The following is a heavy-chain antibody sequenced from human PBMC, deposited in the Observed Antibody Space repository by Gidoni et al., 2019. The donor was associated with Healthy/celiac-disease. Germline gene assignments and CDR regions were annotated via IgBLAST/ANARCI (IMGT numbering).Heavy chain of an antibody. V-gene: IGHV3-11*05. J-gene: IGHJ4*02. D-gene: IGHD4-17*01. CDR3: ARVYTTVTTKYYFDY. CDR2: ISSSSSYT. CDR1: GFPFSDYY. Sequence: QVQLVESGGGLVKPGGSLRLSCAASGFPFSDYYMSWIRQAPGKGLEWVSYISSSSSYTNYADSVKGRFTISRDNAKNSLYLQMNSLRAEDTAVYYCARVYTTVTTKYYFDYWGQGTLVTVSS.